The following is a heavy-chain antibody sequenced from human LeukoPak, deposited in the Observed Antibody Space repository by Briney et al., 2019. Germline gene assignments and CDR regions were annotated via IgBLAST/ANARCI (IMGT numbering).Heavy chain of an antibody. J-gene: IGHJ4*02. CDR1: GDSISSGDYY. Sequence: SQTLSLTCTVSGDSISSGDYYWSWIRQHPGKGLEWIGYIYYGGSTFYNPSLRSRVTISVDTSKNQFFLKLSSVTAADTAVYYCARLPTDSNFDYWGQGTLVTVSS. CDR2: IYYGGST. V-gene: IGHV4-31*03. CDR3: ARLPTDSNFDY.